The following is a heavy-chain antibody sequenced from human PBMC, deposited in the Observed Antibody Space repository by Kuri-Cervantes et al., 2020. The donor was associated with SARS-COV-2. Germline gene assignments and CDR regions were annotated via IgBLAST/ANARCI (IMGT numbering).Heavy chain of an antibody. J-gene: IGHJ4*02. CDR2: ISYDGSNK. CDR3: AKDWSLGGNFRYYFDY. D-gene: IGHD4-23*01. Sequence: GGSLRLSCAASGFTFSSYGMHWVRQAPGKGLEWVAVISYDGSNKYYADSVKGRFTISRDNSKNTLYLQMNSLRAEDTAVYHCAKDWSLGGNFRYYFDYWGQGTLVTVSS. V-gene: IGHV3-30*18. CDR1: GFTFSSYG.